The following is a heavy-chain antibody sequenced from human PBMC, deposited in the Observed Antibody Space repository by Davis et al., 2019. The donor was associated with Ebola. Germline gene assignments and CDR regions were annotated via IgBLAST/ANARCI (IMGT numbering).Heavy chain of an antibody. CDR3: ARHFVGKLFGMDV. CDR2: IDPSDSYT. CDR1: GYSFSSYW. J-gene: IGHJ6*02. D-gene: IGHD2/OR15-2a*01. Sequence: GESLKISCEGSGYSFSSYWISWVRQMPGKGLEWVGRIDPSDSYTDYGPSFQGHVTISTDKSINTAYLQWNSLKASDTAIYFCARHFVGKLFGMDVWGQGTMVLVSS. V-gene: IGHV5-10-1*01.